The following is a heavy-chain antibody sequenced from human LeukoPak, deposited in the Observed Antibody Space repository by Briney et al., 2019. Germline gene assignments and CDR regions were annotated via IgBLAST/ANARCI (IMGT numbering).Heavy chain of an antibody. CDR2: IYYSGST. V-gene: IGHV4-39*01. CDR3: ARTWVSSGPNFNWYFDL. D-gene: IGHD4/OR15-4a*01. CDR1: GGSISSSSYY. Sequence: SETLSLTCTVSGGSISSSSYYWGWFRQPPGKGLEWIGSIYYSGSTYYNPSLKSRVTISVDTSKNQFSLKLSSVTAADTAVYYCARTWVSSGPNFNWYFDLWGRGTLVTVSS. J-gene: IGHJ2*01.